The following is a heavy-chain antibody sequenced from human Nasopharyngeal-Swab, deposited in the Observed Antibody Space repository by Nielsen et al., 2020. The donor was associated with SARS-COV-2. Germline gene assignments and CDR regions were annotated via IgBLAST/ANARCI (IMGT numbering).Heavy chain of an antibody. CDR3: AKDLPEGWNSYLWYFDL. V-gene: IGHV3-23*03. D-gene: IGHD1-1*01. CDR2: IHSDGTST. CDR1: GLTFSSYS. Sequence: GESLKISCAASGLTFSSYSMNWVRQAPGMGLEWVSVIHSDGTSTKYADSVKGRFTISRDNSKDTLYLQMNSLRAEDTAVYYCAKDLPEGWNSYLWYFDLWGRGTLVTVSS. J-gene: IGHJ2*01.